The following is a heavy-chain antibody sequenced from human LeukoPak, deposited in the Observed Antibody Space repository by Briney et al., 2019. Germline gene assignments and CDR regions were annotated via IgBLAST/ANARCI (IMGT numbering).Heavy chain of an antibody. Sequence: GESLKISCKGSGYSFTSYWIGWVRQMPGKGLEWMGIIYPGDSDTRYSPSFQGQVTISADKSISTAYLQWSSLEASDTAMYYCARKARPYYDFWSGYYTPSWFDPWGQGTLVTVSS. D-gene: IGHD3-3*01. CDR1: GYSFTSYW. V-gene: IGHV5-51*01. CDR2: IYPGDSDT. J-gene: IGHJ5*02. CDR3: ARKARPYYDFWSGYYTPSWFDP.